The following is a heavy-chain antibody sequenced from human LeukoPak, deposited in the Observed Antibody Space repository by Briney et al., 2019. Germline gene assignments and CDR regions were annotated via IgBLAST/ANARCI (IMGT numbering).Heavy chain of an antibody. V-gene: IGHV4-59*11. CDR1: GGSISSHY. J-gene: IGHJ6*02. Sequence: SDTLSLICTISGGSISSHYWRCTRHPPGKGLECIGYVDYRGHNNYHPSLKSRVTISIHTPKTLFSLKLNSVTAADTAVYYCARVEVGAANRQWYGMDVWGQGTTVTVSS. CDR3: ARVEVGAANRQWYGMDV. CDR2: VDYRGHN. D-gene: IGHD2-15*01.